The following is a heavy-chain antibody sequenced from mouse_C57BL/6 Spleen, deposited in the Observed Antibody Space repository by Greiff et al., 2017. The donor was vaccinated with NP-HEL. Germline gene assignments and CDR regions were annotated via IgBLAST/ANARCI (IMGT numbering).Heavy chain of an antibody. Sequence: ESGPGLVKPSQSLSLTCSVTGYSITSGYYWNWIRQFPGNKLEWMGYISYDGSNNYNPSLKNRISITRDTSKNQFFLKLNSVTTEDTATYYCARRRLRRDAMDYWGQGTSVTVSS. D-gene: IGHD2-4*01. J-gene: IGHJ4*01. CDR1: GYSITSGYY. CDR2: ISYDGSN. V-gene: IGHV3-6*01. CDR3: ARRRLRRDAMDY.